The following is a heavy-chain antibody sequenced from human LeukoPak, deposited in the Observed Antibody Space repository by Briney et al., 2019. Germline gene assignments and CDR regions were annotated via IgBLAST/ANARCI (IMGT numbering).Heavy chain of an antibody. J-gene: IGHJ4*02. CDR3: AKTSEIQLWPSYVDY. CDR2: MNPNSGNT. CDR1: GYTFTSYD. V-gene: IGHV1-8*01. D-gene: IGHD5-18*01. Sequence: ASVKVSCKASGYTFTSYDINWVRQATGQGLEWMGWMNPNSGNTGYAQKFQGRVTMTRDTSISTAYMDLSRLRSDDTAVYYCAKTSEIQLWPSYVDYWGQGTLVTVSS.